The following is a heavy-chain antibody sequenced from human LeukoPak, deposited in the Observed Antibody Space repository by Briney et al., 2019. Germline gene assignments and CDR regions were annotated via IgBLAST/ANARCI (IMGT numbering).Heavy chain of an antibody. CDR1: GYGFTSYW. V-gene: IGHV5-51*01. J-gene: IGHJ2*01. D-gene: IGHD3-10*01. CDR3: ARGRGTGSPIGPRYFDL. Sequence: GESLQISCKGSGYGFTSYWIGWVRPMPGKGLEWMGIIYPADSDTRYSPSFQGQVTISADKSISTAFLRWTSLKASDTAIYYCARGRGTGSPIGPRYFDLWGRGTLVTVSS. CDR2: IYPADSDT.